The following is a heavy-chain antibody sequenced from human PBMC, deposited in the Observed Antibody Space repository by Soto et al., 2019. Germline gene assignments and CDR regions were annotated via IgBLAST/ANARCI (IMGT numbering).Heavy chain of an antibody. CDR1: GFTFGSYG. CDR2: IWYDGSNQ. Sequence: QVQLVESGGGVVQPGRSLRLSCAASGFTFGSYGMQWVRQAPGKGLEWVAVIWYDGSNQNYVDSVKGRFTISRDNSKNTVDLQMNSLRVEDTALYYCARASPPDYWGQGTLVTVSS. CDR3: ARASPPDY. J-gene: IGHJ4*02. V-gene: IGHV3-33*01.